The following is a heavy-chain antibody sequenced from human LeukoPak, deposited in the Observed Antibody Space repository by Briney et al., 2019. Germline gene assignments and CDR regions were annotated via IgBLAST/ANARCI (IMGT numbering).Heavy chain of an antibody. CDR3: ARREGTWGAFDI. CDR2: IYYRGSP. J-gene: IGHJ3*02. CDR1: GGSISSYY. D-gene: IGHD7-27*01. Sequence: PSETLCITCTVSGGSISSYYWSWIRPPPRKGLQWIGFIYYRGSPNYNPSLTSRVTISEDTSKNQFSLKLTSVTAADTAVYYCARREGTWGAFDIWGQGTMVTVSS. V-gene: IGHV4-59*01.